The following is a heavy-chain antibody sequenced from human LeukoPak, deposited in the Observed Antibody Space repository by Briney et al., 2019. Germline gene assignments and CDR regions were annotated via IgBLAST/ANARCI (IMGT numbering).Heavy chain of an antibody. V-gene: IGHV3-30*18. CDR2: ISYDGSNE. CDR3: AKDTDSSGYYLRGFDY. CDR1: GFTFSSYG. D-gene: IGHD3-22*01. Sequence: GGSLRLSCAASGFTFSSYGMHWVRQAPGKGLEWVAVISYDGSNEYYADSVKGRFTISRDNSKNTLYLQMNSLRAEDTAVYYCAKDTDSSGYYLRGFDYWGQGTPVTVSS. J-gene: IGHJ4*02.